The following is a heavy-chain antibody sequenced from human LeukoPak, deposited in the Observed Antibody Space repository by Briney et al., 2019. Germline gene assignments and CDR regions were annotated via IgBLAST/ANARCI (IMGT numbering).Heavy chain of an antibody. CDR1: GGSISSSSYY. Sequence: SETLSLTCTVSGGSISSSSYYWGWIRQPPGKGLEWIGSIYYSGSTYYNPSLKSRVTISVDTSKNQFSLKLSSVTAADMAVNYCASYCSGGSCYWGESWFDPWGQGTLVTVSS. CDR2: IYYSGST. CDR3: ASYCSGGSCYWGESWFDP. D-gene: IGHD2-15*01. J-gene: IGHJ5*02. V-gene: IGHV4-39*07.